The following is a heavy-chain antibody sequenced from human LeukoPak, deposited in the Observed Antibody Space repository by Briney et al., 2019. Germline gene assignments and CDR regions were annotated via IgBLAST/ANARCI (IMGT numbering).Heavy chain of an antibody. CDR2: ISWNSGSI. V-gene: IGHV3-9*01. Sequence: PGGSLRLSCAASGFTFDDYAMHWVRQAPGKGLEWVSGISWNSGSIGYADSVKGRFTISRDNAKNSLYLQMNSLRAEDTALYYCAKDKRAITMTPVLIDYWGQGTLVTVSS. J-gene: IGHJ4*02. D-gene: IGHD3-22*01. CDR1: GFTFDDYA. CDR3: AKDKRAITMTPVLIDY.